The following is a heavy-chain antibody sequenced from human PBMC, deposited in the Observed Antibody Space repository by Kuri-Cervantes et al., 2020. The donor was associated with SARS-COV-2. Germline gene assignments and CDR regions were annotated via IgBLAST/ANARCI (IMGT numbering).Heavy chain of an antibody. CDR3: AKMGDNYSKGDQGNEV. V-gene: IGHV3-30*18. J-gene: IGHJ6*02. CDR1: GFSFSRLP. Sequence: GESLKISCAAFGFSFSRLPMHWVRHAPGKGLEWVALMSTDENKRYYGDFVKGRFTLSRDNSKNTLHLDMNSLIPEDTGVYYCAKMGDNYSKGDQGNEVWGQGITVTVSS. CDR2: MSTDENKR. D-gene: IGHD4-11*01.